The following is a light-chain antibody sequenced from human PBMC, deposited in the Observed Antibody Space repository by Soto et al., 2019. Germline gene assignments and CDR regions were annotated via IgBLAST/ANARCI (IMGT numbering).Light chain of an antibody. CDR1: QGIRSD. CDR3: LQDYTYPWT. V-gene: IGKV1-6*01. Sequence: IRMTQSPSSLXAXXXXXVXXXCRASQGIRSDLGWFQQKPGKAPKLLISAASILQSGVPSRFSGSGSGTDFTLTISSLQPEDFATYYCLQDYTYPWTFGQGTKVDIK. CDR2: AAS. J-gene: IGKJ1*01.